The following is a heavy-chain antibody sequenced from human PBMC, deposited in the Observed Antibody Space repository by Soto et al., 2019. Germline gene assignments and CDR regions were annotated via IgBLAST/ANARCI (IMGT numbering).Heavy chain of an antibody. Sequence: GGSLRLSCAASGFTFDDYTMHWVRQAPGKGLEWVSLISWDGGSTYYADSVKGRFTISRDNSKNSLYLQMNSLRTEDTALYYCAKGRRTSRGGPPEAAFDYWGQGTLVTVSS. V-gene: IGHV3-43*01. J-gene: IGHJ4*02. CDR1: GFTFDDYT. CDR2: ISWDGGST. D-gene: IGHD6-25*01. CDR3: AKGRRTSRGGPPEAAFDY.